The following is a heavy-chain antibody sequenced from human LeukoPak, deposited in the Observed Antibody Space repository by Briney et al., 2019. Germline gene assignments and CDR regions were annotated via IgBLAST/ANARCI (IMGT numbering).Heavy chain of an antibody. V-gene: IGHV1-2*02. Sequence: GASVKVSCKASGYTFTGYYMHWVRQAPGQGLEWMGWINPNSGGTNYAQKFQGRVTMTRDTSISTAYMELSRLRSDDTAVYYCASGSNYYASGSYYHDYWGQGTLVTVSS. D-gene: IGHD3-10*01. CDR2: INPNSGGT. CDR3: ASGSNYYASGSYYHDY. J-gene: IGHJ4*02. CDR1: GYTFTGYY.